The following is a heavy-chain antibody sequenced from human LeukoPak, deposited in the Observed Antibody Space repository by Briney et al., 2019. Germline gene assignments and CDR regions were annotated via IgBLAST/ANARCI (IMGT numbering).Heavy chain of an antibody. CDR1: GFTFSSYA. Sequence: PGGSLRLSCAASGFTFSSYAMHWVRQAPGKGLEWVAVISYDGSNKYYADSVKGRFTISRDNSKNTLYQQMNSLRAEDTAVYYCARDRYYYGSGSYSSTWFDPWGQGTLVTVSS. V-gene: IGHV3-30*04. J-gene: IGHJ5*02. CDR3: ARDRYYYGSGSYSSTWFDP. CDR2: ISYDGSNK. D-gene: IGHD3-10*01.